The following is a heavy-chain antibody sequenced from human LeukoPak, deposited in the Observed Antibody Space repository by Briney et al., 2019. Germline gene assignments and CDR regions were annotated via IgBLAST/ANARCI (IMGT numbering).Heavy chain of an antibody. CDR1: GYTFTSYD. J-gene: IGHJ4*02. V-gene: IGHV1-8*03. D-gene: IGHD3-22*01. Sequence: ASVKVSCKASGYTFTSYDINWVRQATGQGLEWMGWTNPNSGNTGYAQKFQGRVTITRNTSISTAYMELSSLRSEDTAVYYCASYGYDSSGYGDYWGQGTLVTVSS. CDR3: ASYGYDSSGYGDY. CDR2: TNPNSGNT.